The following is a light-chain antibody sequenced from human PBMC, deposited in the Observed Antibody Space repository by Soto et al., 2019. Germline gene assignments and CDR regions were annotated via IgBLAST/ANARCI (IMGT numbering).Light chain of an antibody. CDR3: QQYNNWPPIT. V-gene: IGKV3-15*01. Sequence: EIVMTQSPTTLSVSPGERATLSCRASQSVSSNLAWYQQKPGQAPRLLIYGASTRATGIPARFSGSGSGTEFTLTIRSLQSEDFAVYFCQQYNNWPPITFGQGTRLEIK. CDR2: GAS. CDR1: QSVSSN. J-gene: IGKJ5*01.